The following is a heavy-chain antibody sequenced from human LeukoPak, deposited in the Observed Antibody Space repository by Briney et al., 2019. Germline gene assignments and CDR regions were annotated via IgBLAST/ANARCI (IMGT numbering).Heavy chain of an antibody. J-gene: IGHJ2*01. CDR3: ARSEHWYFDL. CDR2: INHSGST. V-gene: IGHV4-34*01. CDR1: GGSFGGYY. Sequence: SETLSLTCAVYGGSFGGYYWSWIRQPPGKGLEWIGEINHSGSTNYNPSLKSRVTISVDTSKNQFSLKLSSVTAADTAVYYCARSEHWYFDLWGRGTLVTVSS.